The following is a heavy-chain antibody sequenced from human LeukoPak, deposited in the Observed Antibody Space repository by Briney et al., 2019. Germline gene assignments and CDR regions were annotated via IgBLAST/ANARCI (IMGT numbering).Heavy chain of an antibody. CDR1: GFTFSSYS. CDR3: ARDGVAETTGYYFDY. V-gene: IGHV3-21*01. J-gene: IGHJ4*02. Sequence: GGSLRLSCAASGFTFSSYSMNWVRQAPGKGLEWVSSISSSSSYTYYADSVKGRFTISRDNAKNSLYLQMNSLRTEDTAMYYCARDGVAETTGYYFDYWGQGTLVTVSS. CDR2: ISSSSSYT. D-gene: IGHD4-17*01.